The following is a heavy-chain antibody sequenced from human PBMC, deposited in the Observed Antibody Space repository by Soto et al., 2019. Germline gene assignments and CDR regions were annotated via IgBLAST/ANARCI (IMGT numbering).Heavy chain of an antibody. J-gene: IGHJ4*02. D-gene: IGHD6-19*01. CDR1: GCTFSTYA. CDR3: VKELVNSGSNYFYC. V-gene: IGHV3-23*01. Sequence: GVTLRLSCAASGCTFSTYALSWVRQAPGKGLERVWAMSASGGRTYYLDSVLSRFTISRDNSKNTWYLQMNSLRAEDTAVYFCVKELVNSGSNYFYCWGQGPLVTVSS. CDR2: MSASGGRT.